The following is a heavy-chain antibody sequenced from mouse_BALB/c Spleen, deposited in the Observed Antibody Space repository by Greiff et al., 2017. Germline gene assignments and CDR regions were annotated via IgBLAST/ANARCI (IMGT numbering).Heavy chain of an antibody. D-gene: IGHD2-1*01. Sequence: EVQLQQSGAELVKPGASVKLSCTASGFNIKDTYMHWVKQRPEQGLEWIGRIDPANGNTKYDPKFQGKATITADTSSNTAYLQLSSLTSEDTAVYYCARSDSIYYGKGYWGQGTTLTVSS. J-gene: IGHJ2*01. CDR1: GFNIKDTY. CDR2: IDPANGNT. V-gene: IGHV14-3*02. CDR3: ARSDSIYYGKGY.